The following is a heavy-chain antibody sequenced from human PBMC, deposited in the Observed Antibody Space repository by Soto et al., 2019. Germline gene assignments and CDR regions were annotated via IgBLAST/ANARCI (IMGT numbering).Heavy chain of an antibody. V-gene: IGHV1-18*01. CDR2: ISPYTGNT. CDR3: VMVDNYVTPTPQDV. Sequence: QVQLVQSGDEVKKPGASVKVSCKASGYILVNYGIAWVRQAPGQGLEWMGWISPYTGNTHSASKVQGRLTMTTDTSTSTAYMELGSLTSDDTAVYYCVMVDNYVTPTPQDVWGQGTTVTVSS. J-gene: IGHJ6*02. D-gene: IGHD3-16*01. CDR1: GYILVNYG.